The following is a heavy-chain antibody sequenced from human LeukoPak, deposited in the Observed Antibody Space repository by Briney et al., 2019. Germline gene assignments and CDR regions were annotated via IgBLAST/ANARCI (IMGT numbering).Heavy chain of an antibody. CDR1: GGSISSGNW. Sequence: PSQTLSLTCTVSGGSISSGNWWSWVRQPPGKGLEWIGEIYHSGSTNYNPSLKSRVTISVDKSKNQFSLKLSSVTTADTAVYYCVREGSSGWSLGYWGQGTLVTVSS. V-gene: IGHV4-4*02. CDR3: VREGSSGWSLGY. CDR2: IYHSGST. J-gene: IGHJ4*02. D-gene: IGHD6-19*01.